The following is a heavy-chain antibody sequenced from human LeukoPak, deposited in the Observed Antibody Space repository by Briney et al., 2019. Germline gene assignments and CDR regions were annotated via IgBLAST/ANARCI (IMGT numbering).Heavy chain of an antibody. CDR3: ARRSVSNNYFDY. V-gene: IGHV5-51*01. Sequence: GESLKISCKGSGYTFNNYWIALVRQMPGKGLEWVGIVYPGNSDTKYSPYFQGQVTISVDKSISTAYLQWHSLKASDTAMFYCARRSVSNNYFDYWGQGTLVTVSS. J-gene: IGHJ4*02. CDR2: VYPGNSDT. CDR1: GYTFNNYW. D-gene: IGHD5/OR15-5a*01.